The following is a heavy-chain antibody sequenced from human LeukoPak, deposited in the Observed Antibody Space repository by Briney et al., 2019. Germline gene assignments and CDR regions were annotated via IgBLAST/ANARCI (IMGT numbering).Heavy chain of an antibody. D-gene: IGHD4-23*01. J-gene: IGHJ5*02. Sequence: ASVKVSCKASGYTFTTYDINWVRQSTGQGLEWMGWMNPNSGNTGYAQKFQGRVTMTRNTSISTAYMELSSLRSEDTAVYYCARGPNKSDGGNSGSAWFDPWGQGTLVTVSS. CDR1: GYTFTTYD. CDR2: MNPNSGNT. V-gene: IGHV1-8*01. CDR3: ARGPNKSDGGNSGSAWFDP.